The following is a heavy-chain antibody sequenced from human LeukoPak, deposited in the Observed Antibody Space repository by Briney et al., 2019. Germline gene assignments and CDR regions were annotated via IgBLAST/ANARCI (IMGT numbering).Heavy chain of an antibody. J-gene: IGHJ4*02. V-gene: IGHV4-4*02. CDR1: GGSISSSNW. D-gene: IGHD6-6*01. CDR2: IYHSGST. Sequence: PSGTLSLTCAVSGGSISSSNWWSWVRQPPGKGLEWIGEIYHSGSTNYNPSLKSRVTISVDTSKNQFSLKLSSVTAADTAVYYCARGSSSSSYDYWGQGTLVTVSS. CDR3: ARGSSSSSYDY.